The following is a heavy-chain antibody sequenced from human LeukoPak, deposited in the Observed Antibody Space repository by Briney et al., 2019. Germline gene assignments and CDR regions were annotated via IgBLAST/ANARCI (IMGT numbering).Heavy chain of an antibody. CDR3: ARGRGYSYGSFDY. CDR1: GFTFSSYE. Sequence: HLGGSLRPSCAASGFTFSSYEMNWVRQAPGKGLEWVSYISSSGSTIYYADSVKGRFTISRDNAKNSLYLQMNSLRAEDTAVYYCARGRGYSYGSFDYWGQGTLVTVSS. V-gene: IGHV3-48*03. CDR2: ISSSGSTI. D-gene: IGHD5-18*01. J-gene: IGHJ4*02.